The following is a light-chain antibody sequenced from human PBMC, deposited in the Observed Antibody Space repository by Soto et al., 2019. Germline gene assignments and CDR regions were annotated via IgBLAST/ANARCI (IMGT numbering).Light chain of an antibody. CDR2: GAS. Sequence: EIVLTQSPGSLSLSPGERATLSCRASQSFTSNFLAWYQQKPGQAPRLLIYGASSRATGIPDRFSGSGSGTDFTLTISRLESEDFAVYYCRHYVSLPPAWTFCLGIKVEIK. CDR3: RHYVSLPPAWT. V-gene: IGKV3-20*01. CDR1: QSFTSNF. J-gene: IGKJ1*01.